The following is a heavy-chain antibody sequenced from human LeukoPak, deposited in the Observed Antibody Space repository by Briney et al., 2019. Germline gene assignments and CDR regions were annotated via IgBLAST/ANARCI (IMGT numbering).Heavy chain of an antibody. CDR3: ARRSGGSSRVDY. V-gene: IGHV4-34*01. D-gene: IGHD2-15*01. J-gene: IGHJ4*02. CDR2: INHSGST. CDR1: GGSFSGYY. Sequence: SETLSLTCAVYGGSFSGYYWSWIRQPPGKGLEWIGEINHSGSTNYNPSLKSRVTISVDTSKNQFTLKLSSVTAADTAVYYCARRSGGSSRVDYWGQGTLVTVSS.